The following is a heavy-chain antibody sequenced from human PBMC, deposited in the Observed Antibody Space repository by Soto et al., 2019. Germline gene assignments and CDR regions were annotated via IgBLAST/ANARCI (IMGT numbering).Heavy chain of an antibody. CDR2: ISSGHPDI. Sequence: EDQLVESGGGLVKPGGSLRLSCAASGFSFDTYNMNWVRQAPGKGLEWVSSISSGHPDIFYADSVRGRFTISRDDAKKSLFLQMNSLRADDTAVYYCARDHLRIAAGDFDLWSQGTLVTFSS. CDR3: ARDHLRIAAGDFDL. D-gene: IGHD6-19*01. V-gene: IGHV3-21*02. CDR1: GFSFDTYN. J-gene: IGHJ4*02.